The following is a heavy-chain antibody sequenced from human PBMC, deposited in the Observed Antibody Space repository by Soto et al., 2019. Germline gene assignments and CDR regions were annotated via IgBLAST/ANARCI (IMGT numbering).Heavy chain of an antibody. V-gene: IGHV4-39*01. J-gene: IGHJ4*02. CDR3: AGRYPDESSGYHLYY. CDR1: GCSISSSSSY. Sequence: PSETLSLTCTVSGCSISSSSSYWCWILQPPGKGLEWVGSIYYLGNTYYNPSLGGRVTISVDTSKNQFSLKLRSVTAADTAVFYCAGRYPDESSGYHLYYCGQGALVTVSS. CDR2: IYYLGNT. D-gene: IGHD3-22*01.